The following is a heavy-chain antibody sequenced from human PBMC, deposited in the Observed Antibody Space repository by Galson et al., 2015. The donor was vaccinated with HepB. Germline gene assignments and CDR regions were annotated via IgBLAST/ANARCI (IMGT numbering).Heavy chain of an antibody. V-gene: IGHV3-11*06. Sequence: SLRLSCAASGFTFSDYYMSWIRQAPGKGLEWVSYISSSSCYTNYADSVKGRFTISRDNAKNSLYLQMNSLRAEDTAVYYCARLGVGAARRYFDYWGQGTLVTVSS. CDR3: ARLGVGAARRYFDY. D-gene: IGHD6-6*01. CDR2: ISSSSCYT. J-gene: IGHJ4*02. CDR1: GFTFSDYY.